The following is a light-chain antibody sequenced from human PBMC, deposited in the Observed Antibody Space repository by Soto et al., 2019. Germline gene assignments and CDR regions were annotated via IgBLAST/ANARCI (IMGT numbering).Light chain of an antibody. Sequence: EIVLTQSPGTLSLSPGERATLSCGASQSVSSSYLVWYQQKPGQAPRLLIYGASSRATGIPDRFSGSGSGTDFTLTISRLEPEDFAVYYCQQYDSSSWTFGQGTKVEIK. CDR3: QQYDSSSWT. J-gene: IGKJ1*01. V-gene: IGKV3-20*01. CDR1: QSVSSSY. CDR2: GAS.